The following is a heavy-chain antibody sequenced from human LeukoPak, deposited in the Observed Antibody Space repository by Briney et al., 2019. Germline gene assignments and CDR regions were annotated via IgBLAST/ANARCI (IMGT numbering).Heavy chain of an antibody. D-gene: IGHD3-22*01. V-gene: IGHV4-30-4*01. Sequence: NTSETLSLACTVSGGSISSGDYYWSWIRQPPGKGLEWIGYIYYSGSTYYNPSLKSRVTISVDTSKNQFSLKLSSVTAADTAVYYCARAYYYDTTASWAFDIWGQGTMVTVSS. J-gene: IGHJ3*02. CDR1: GGSISSGDYY. CDR2: IYYSGST. CDR3: ARAYYYDTTASWAFDI.